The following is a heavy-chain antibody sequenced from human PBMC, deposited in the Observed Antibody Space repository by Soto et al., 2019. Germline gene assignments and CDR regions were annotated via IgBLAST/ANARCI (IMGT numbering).Heavy chain of an antibody. D-gene: IGHD3-10*01. CDR2: IMPAFSTS. V-gene: IGHV1-69*13. Sequence: VASVKVSCKASGGTFSNNGISWVRQAPGQGLEWMGGIMPAFSTSNYAQKFEGRVTITADESSTTVYMELSSLTSEDTAVYYCARDEGWLHRASYYYNMDVWGQGTTVTVSS. CDR3: ARDEGWLHRASYYYNMDV. J-gene: IGHJ6*01. CDR1: GGTFSNNG.